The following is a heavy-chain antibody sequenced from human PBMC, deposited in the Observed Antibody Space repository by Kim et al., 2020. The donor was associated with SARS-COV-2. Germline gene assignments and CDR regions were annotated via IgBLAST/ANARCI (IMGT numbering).Heavy chain of an antibody. D-gene: IGHD2-15*01. CDR1: GYTFTSYA. CDR2: INAGNGNT. V-gene: IGHV1-3*01. J-gene: IGHJ6*02. CDR3: ARGGCSGGSCYSCGDCYYLSGLGV. Sequence: ASVKVSCKASGYTFTSYAMHWVRQAPGQRLEWMGWINAGNGNTKYSQKFQGRVTITRDTSASTAYMELSSLRSEDTAVYYCARGGCSGGSCYSCGDCYYLSGLGVWGQGTTVTVSS.